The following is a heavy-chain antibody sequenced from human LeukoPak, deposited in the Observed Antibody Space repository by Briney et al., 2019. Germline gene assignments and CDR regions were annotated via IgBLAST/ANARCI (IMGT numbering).Heavy chain of an antibody. CDR2: IRSYSSYR. D-gene: IGHD1-14*01. V-gene: IGHV3-21*01. CDR3: ARVGPWVNPDYYYYYMDV. J-gene: IGHJ6*03. Sequence: GGSLRLSCAAPGFSFSGYTMNWVRQGPGKGLEWVATIRSYSSYRHYGDSVKGRFTISRDDAERSVYLQMDNVRVEDTAVYYCARVGPWVNPDYYYYYMDVWGKGTTVTVSS. CDR1: GFSFSGYT.